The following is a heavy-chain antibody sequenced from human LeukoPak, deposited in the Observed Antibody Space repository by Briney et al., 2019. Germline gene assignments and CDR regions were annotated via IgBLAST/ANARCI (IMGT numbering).Heavy chain of an antibody. CDR1: GFTVSSNY. D-gene: IGHD2-2*01. V-gene: IGHV3-66*02. Sequence: GGSLRLSCAASGFTVSSNYMSWVRQAPGKGLEWVSVIYSGGSTYYADSVKGRFTISRDNSKNTLYLQMNSLRAEDTAVYYCASILGYCSSPSCQDYWGQGTLVTVSS. J-gene: IGHJ4*02. CDR3: ASILGYCSSPSCQDY. CDR2: IYSGGST.